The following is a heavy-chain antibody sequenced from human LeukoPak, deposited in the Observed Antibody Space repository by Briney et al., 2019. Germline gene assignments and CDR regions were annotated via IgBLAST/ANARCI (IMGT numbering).Heavy chain of an antibody. CDR2: IKQDESAK. V-gene: IGHV3-7*01. CDR1: GFPFSNYW. CDR3: ARDGYGTGSHDN. J-gene: IGHJ4*02. D-gene: IGHD3-10*01. Sequence: PGGSLRLSCAASGFPFSNYWMSWVRQAPGKGLEWVANIKQDESAKYYVDSVKGRFTISRDNTKNSLYLQMNSLRVEDTAVYHCARDGYGTGSHDNWGQGTLVTVSS.